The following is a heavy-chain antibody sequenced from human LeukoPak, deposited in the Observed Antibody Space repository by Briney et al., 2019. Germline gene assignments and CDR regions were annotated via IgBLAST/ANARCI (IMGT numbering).Heavy chain of an antibody. CDR2: ISYDGSNK. CDR3: ANAYYYDSSGYYPEPGIEAFDI. V-gene: IGHV3-30-3*01. CDR1: GFTFSSYA. Sequence: PGGSLRLSCAASGFTFSSYAMHWVRQAPGKGLEWVAVISYDGSNKYYADSVKGRFTISRDNSKNTLYLQMNSLRAEDTAVYYCANAYYYDSSGYYPEPGIEAFDIWGQGTMVTVSS. J-gene: IGHJ3*02. D-gene: IGHD3-22*01.